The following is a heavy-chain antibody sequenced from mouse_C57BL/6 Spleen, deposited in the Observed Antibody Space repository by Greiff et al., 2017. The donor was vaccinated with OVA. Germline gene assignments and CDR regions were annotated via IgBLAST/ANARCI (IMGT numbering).Heavy chain of an antibody. CDR1: GYTFTDYE. CDR2: IDPETGGT. CDR3: TRDAYYSKGAWFAY. J-gene: IGHJ3*01. Sequence: QVQLQQSGAELVRPGASVTLSCKASGYTFTDYEMHWVKQTPVHGLEWIGAIDPETGGTAYNQKFKGKAILTADKSSSTAYIELRSLTSEDSAVYYCTRDAYYSKGAWFAYWGQGTLVTVSA. D-gene: IGHD2-5*01. V-gene: IGHV1-15*01.